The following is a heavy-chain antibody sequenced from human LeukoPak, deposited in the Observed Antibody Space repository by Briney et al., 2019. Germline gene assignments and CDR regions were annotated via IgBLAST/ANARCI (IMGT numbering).Heavy chain of an antibody. Sequence: PGGSLRLSCAAPGFAFDDHGMHWVRQAPGKGLEWVSSISWKSGSKGYADSVKGRFTISRDNAKNSVYLQMNSLRVEDTALYYCAKDAQSGYSFGYYFDSWGLGTLVTVSS. CDR1: GFAFDDHG. CDR2: ISWKSGSK. D-gene: IGHD5-12*01. J-gene: IGHJ4*02. V-gene: IGHV3-9*01. CDR3: AKDAQSGYSFGYYFDS.